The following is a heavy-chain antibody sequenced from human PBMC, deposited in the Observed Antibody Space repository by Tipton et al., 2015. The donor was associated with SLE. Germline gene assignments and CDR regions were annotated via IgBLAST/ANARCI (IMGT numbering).Heavy chain of an antibody. CDR2: IYYSGST. CDR1: GGSISSGGYY. J-gene: IGHJ4*02. Sequence: LRLSCTVSGGSISSGGYYWSWIRQHPGKGLEWIGYIYYSGSTYYNPSLKSRVTISVDTSKNQFSLKLSSVTAADTAVYYCAGAVCRTYFDYWGQGTLVTVSS. D-gene: IGHD3-16*01. CDR3: AGAVCRTYFDY. V-gene: IGHV4-31*02.